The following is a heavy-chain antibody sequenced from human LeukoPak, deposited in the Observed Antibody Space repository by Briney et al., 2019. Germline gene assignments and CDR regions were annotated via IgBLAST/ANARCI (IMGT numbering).Heavy chain of an antibody. CDR1: GYTFTSYY. V-gene: IGHV1-46*01. CDR3: ARYNWDKYYFDY. D-gene: IGHD1/OR15-1a*01. Sequence: ASVKVSCKASGYTFTSYYIHWVRQAPGQGLEWMGIINPSGGSTSYAQKFQGRVTMTRDTSTSTVYMELSSLRSEDTAVYYCARYNWDKYYFDYWGQGTLVTVSS. J-gene: IGHJ4*02. CDR2: INPSGGST.